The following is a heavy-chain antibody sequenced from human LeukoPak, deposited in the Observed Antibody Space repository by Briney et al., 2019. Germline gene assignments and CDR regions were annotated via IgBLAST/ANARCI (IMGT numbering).Heavy chain of an antibody. CDR3: AREGTFSSGWYVIDY. Sequence: SETLSLTCTVSGGSISSSSYYWGWIRQPPGKGLEWIGSIYYSGSTHYNPSLKSRVTISVDTSKNQFSLKLSSVTAADTAVYYCAREGTFSSGWYVIDYWGQGTLVTVSS. CDR2: IYYSGST. CDR1: GGSISSSSYY. V-gene: IGHV4-39*07. J-gene: IGHJ4*02. D-gene: IGHD6-19*01.